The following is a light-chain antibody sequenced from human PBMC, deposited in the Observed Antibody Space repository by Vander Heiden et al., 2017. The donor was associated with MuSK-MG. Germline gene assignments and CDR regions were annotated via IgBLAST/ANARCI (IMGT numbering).Light chain of an antibody. CDR3: QQYSVYWT. Sequence: DTHRTQSPSTLPAPSGDRFTVTSRASETIYSWLAWYQQKTGKAPRLLIYTASTLGSGVPSRFSGSGSGTEFTLTISSLQPVEFATYYCQQYSVYWTFGQGTKVEIK. CDR2: TAS. J-gene: IGKJ1*01. V-gene: IGKV1-5*03. CDR1: ETIYSW.